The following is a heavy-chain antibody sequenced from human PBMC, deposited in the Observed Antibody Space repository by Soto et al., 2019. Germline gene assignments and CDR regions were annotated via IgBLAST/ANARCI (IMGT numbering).Heavy chain of an antibody. V-gene: IGHV1-46*01. D-gene: IGHD3-22*01. CDR1: GFTFTTYY. CDR2: IDPSGGST. Sequence: HVRLVQSGAEVKKPGASVSISCKTSGFTFTTYYIHWVRQAPGQGLEWMGMIDPSGGSTTYAQKFQGRITMTSDMSTSTVYMELSSLRSEDTAVYYCARVPYDTTGYYAFWGQGTLVTVSS. CDR3: ARVPYDTTGYYAF. J-gene: IGHJ4*02.